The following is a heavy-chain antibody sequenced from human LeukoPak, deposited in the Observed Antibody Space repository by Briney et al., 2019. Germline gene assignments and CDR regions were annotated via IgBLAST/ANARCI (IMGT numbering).Heavy chain of an antibody. J-gene: IGHJ4*02. D-gene: IGHD2-15*01. CDR2: MNPHSGDA. CDR3: ARVCSGGSCLDF. Sequence: ASVKVSCKASGYTFTSYDINWVRQAPGQGLEWMGWMNPHSGDADFAQNFQGRVTTTRSTSIDTAYMDLSSLTSEDTAVYYCARVCSGGSCLDFWGQGTLVAVSS. CDR1: GYTFTSYD. V-gene: IGHV1-8*02.